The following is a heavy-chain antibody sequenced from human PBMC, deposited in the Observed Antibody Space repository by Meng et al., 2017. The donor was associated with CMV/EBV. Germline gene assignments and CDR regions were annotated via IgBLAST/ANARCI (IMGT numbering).Heavy chain of an antibody. Sequence: GGSLRLSCAASGFTFSSYAMHWVRQAPGKGLEWVAVISYDGSNKYYADSVKGRFTISRDNSKNTLYLQMNSLRAEDTAVYCCASSTMIVVVFYGMDVWGQGTTVTVSS. J-gene: IGHJ6*02. D-gene: IGHD3-22*01. CDR2: ISYDGSNK. CDR3: ASSTMIVVVFYGMDV. CDR1: GFTFSSYA. V-gene: IGHV3-30*04.